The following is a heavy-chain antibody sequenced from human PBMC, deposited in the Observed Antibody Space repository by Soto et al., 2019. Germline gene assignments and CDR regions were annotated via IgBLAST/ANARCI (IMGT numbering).Heavy chain of an antibody. CDR2: ISHDGNSH. Sequence: LRLSCEGSGFSFSNYGIHWVRQAPGKGLEWVAVISHDGNSHHLADSVRGRFTISRDNSKNTVFLHMTSLRREDSAVYHCVKAQERSAQYFAVVITAFDFWGQGTMVTVSS. D-gene: IGHD3-22*01. CDR1: GFSFSNYG. CDR3: VKAQERSAQYFAVVITAFDF. V-gene: IGHV3-30*18. J-gene: IGHJ3*01.